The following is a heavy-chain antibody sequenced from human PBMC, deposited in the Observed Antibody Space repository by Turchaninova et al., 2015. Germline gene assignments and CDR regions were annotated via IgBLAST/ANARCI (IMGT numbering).Heavy chain of an antibody. CDR3: ARVVRGVIHWFDP. CDR1: GFSLNNARMG. CDR2: IFSDDEK. V-gene: IGHV2-26*01. J-gene: IGHJ5*02. D-gene: IGHD3-10*01. Sequence: QVTLQESGPVLVKPTETLTLTCTVSGFSLNNARMGVNWIRQPPGKALEWLANIFSDDEKSYSTSLKSRLTISKDTSKSQVVLTMTNVDPVDTATYYCARVVRGVIHWFDPWGQGTLVTVSS.